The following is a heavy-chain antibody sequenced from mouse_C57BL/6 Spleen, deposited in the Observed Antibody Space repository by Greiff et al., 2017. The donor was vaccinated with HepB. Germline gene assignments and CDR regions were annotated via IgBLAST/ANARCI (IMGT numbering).Heavy chain of an antibody. CDR2: IYPGDGDT. D-gene: IGHD2-4*01. CDR3: ASPPMITTGAWFAY. CDR1: GYAFSSSW. Sequence: VKLQESGPELVKPGASVKISCKASGYAFSSSWMNWVKQRPGKGLEWIGRIYPGDGDTNYNGKFKGKATLTADKSSSTAYMQLSSLTSEDSAVYFCASPPMITTGAWFAYWGQGTLVTVSA. V-gene: IGHV1-82*01. J-gene: IGHJ3*01.